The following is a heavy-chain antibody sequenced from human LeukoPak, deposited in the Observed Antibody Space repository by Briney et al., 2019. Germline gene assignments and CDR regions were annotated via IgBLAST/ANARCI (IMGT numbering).Heavy chain of an antibody. Sequence: SETLSLTYTVSGGSISSYYWSWIRQPAGKGLEWIGRIYTSGSTNYNPSLKSRVTMSVDTSKNQFSLKLSSVTAADTAVYYCARDKSLVVPTEYYYYYMDVWGKGTTVTVSS. CDR3: ARDKSLVVPTEYYYYYMDV. J-gene: IGHJ6*03. V-gene: IGHV4-4*07. CDR2: IYTSGST. D-gene: IGHD2-2*01. CDR1: GGSISSYY.